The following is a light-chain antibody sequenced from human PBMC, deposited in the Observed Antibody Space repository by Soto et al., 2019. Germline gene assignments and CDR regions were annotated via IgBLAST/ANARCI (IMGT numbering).Light chain of an antibody. CDR2: DAS. CDR1: QSVSSY. Sequence: EIVLTQSPATLSLSPGERATLSCRASQSVSSYLAWYQQKPGKAPRLLIYDASNRATGIPARFSGSGFGTDFTLTISSLEPEDFAVYYCQQRSNWPRTVGQGTKVDIK. J-gene: IGKJ1*01. V-gene: IGKV3-11*01. CDR3: QQRSNWPRT.